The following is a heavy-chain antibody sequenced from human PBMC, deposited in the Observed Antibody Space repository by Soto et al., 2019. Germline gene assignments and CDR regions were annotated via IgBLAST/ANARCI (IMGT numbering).Heavy chain of an antibody. V-gene: IGHV4-59*08. J-gene: IGHJ6*03. Sequence: PLETLYLTCTVSGGYISSYYWSWIRQPPEKGLEWIGYIYYSGSTNYNPSLKSRVTISVDTSKNQFSLKLSSVTAADTAVYYCARQINRDFWSGYQQYYMDVWGKGTTVTVSS. CDR2: IYYSGST. CDR3: ARQINRDFWSGYQQYYMDV. CDR1: GGYISSYY. D-gene: IGHD3-3*01.